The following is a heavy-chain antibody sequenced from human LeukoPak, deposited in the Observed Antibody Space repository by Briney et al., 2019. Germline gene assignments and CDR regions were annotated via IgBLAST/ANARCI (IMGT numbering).Heavy chain of an antibody. CDR2: IRQDGSEK. Sequence: GGSLRLSCAASGFTFSSYGMSWVRQAPGKGLEWVANIRQDGSEKYYVDSVKGRFTISRDNAKYSLYLQMNSLRADMDSVYYCARERDCGDYGEYFYDNWGQGTRVTVSS. J-gene: IGHJ4*02. CDR1: GFTFSSYG. D-gene: IGHD4-17*01. V-gene: IGHV3-7*01. CDR3: ARERDCGDYGEYFYDN.